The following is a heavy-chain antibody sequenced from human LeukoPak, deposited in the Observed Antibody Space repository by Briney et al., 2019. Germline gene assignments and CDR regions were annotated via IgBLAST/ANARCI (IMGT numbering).Heavy chain of an antibody. CDR1: GGSISTYY. Sequence: SETLSLTCSVSGGSISTYYWSWIRQTPGKGLEQIGYIYNSGSTNYNPSLEGRVTMSIDTSKNQFSLKLSSVTAADTAVYYCTRGGYYEPIDSWGQGTLVTVSS. CDR2: IYNSGST. J-gene: IGHJ4*02. CDR3: TRGGYYEPIDS. D-gene: IGHD3-22*01. V-gene: IGHV4-59*01.